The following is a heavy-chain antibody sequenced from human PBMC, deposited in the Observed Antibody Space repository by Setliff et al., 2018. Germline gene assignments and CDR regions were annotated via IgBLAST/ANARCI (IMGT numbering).Heavy chain of an antibody. CDR3: GRVDAELILGNYIDY. D-gene: IGHD2-15*01. V-gene: IGHV1-18*01. CDR1: GYTFTSYG. Sequence: GASVKVSCKASGYTFTSYGISWVRQAPGQGLEWMGWISAYNGNTNYAQKFQGRVAMTTDTSTSTAFMELRSLRPDDTAFYYCGRVDAELILGNYIDYWGQGTLVTVSS. J-gene: IGHJ4*02. CDR2: ISAYNGNT.